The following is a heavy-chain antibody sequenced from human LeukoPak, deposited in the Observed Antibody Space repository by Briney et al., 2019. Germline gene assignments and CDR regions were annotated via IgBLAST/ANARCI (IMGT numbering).Heavy chain of an antibody. J-gene: IGHJ4*02. CDR3: ARYGGYFDY. Sequence: GGSLRLSCAASGFTFSDYSMSWIRQAPGRGLEWVSYINSGGSNTYYSVKGRFTISRDNAKNSLYLQMNSLRAEDTAVYYCARYGGYFDYWGQGTLVTVSS. V-gene: IGHV3-11*04. D-gene: IGHD3-10*01. CDR2: INSGGSNT. CDR1: GFTFSDYS.